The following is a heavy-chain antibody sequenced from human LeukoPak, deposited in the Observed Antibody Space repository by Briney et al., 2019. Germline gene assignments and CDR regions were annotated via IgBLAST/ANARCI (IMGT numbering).Heavy chain of an antibody. J-gene: IGHJ4*02. Sequence: ASVKVSCKASGYTFTSYGISWVRQALGQGLEWMGWISAYNGNTNYAQKLQGRVTMTTDTSTSTAYMELRSLRSDDTAVYYCARTVIIAVAEDYWGQGTLVTVSS. D-gene: IGHD6-19*01. CDR1: GYTFTSYG. CDR3: ARTVIIAVAEDY. V-gene: IGHV1-18*01. CDR2: ISAYNGNT.